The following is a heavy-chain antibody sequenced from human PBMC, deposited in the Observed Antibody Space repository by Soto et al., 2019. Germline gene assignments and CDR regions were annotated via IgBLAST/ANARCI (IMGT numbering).Heavy chain of an antibody. D-gene: IGHD3-10*01. CDR2: IYWNDDK. CDR3: AHSRERNHYYGSGSYYRSNGMDV. CDR1: GFSLSTSGVG. V-gene: IGHV2-5*01. Sequence: SGPTLVKPTQTLTLTCTFSGFSLSTSGVGVGWIRQPPGKALEWLALIYWNDDKRYSPSLKSRLTITKDTSKNQVVLTMTNMDPVDTATYYCAHSRERNHYYGSGSYYRSNGMDVWGQGTTVTVSS. J-gene: IGHJ6*02.